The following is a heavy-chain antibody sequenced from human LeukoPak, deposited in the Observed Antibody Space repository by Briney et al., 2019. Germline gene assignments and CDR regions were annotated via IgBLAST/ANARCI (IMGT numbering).Heavy chain of an antibody. Sequence: GGSLRLSCAASGFIFSSYWMSWVRRAPGKGLEWVPNIKQDGSEKYYVDSVKGRFTISRDNAKNSLYLQMNSLRAEDTAVYYCARSLWSGYYTDDAFDIWGQGTMVTVSS. CDR1: GFIFSSYW. CDR2: IKQDGSEK. CDR3: ARSLWSGYYTDDAFDI. V-gene: IGHV3-7*01. J-gene: IGHJ3*02. D-gene: IGHD3-3*01.